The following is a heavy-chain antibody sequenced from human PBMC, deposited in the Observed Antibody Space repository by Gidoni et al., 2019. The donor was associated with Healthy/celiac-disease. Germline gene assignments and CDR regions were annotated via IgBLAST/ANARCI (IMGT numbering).Heavy chain of an antibody. CDR3: ARDLKYYDFWSGYGTIYYYYYGMDV. Sequence: QVQLVESGGAVFQPGRSLRLSCAASGLTFSTHGLHVLRQAPGKGLGWVEVIWYDGSNKYYADSVKSRFTISRDNSKNTLYLQMNSLRAEDTAVYYCARDLKYYDFWSGYGTIYYYYYGMDVWGQGTTVTVSS. V-gene: IGHV3-33*01. CDR1: GLTFSTHG. CDR2: IWYDGSNK. D-gene: IGHD3-3*01. J-gene: IGHJ6*02.